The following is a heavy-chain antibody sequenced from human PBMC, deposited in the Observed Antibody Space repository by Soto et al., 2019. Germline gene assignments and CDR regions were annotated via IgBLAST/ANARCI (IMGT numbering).Heavy chain of an antibody. D-gene: IGHD3-10*01. CDR1: GGSISSSSYY. V-gene: IGHV4-39*01. CDR2: IYYSGST. Sequence: SETLSLTCTVSGGSISSSSYYWGWIRQPPGKGLEWIGSIYYSGSTYYNPSLKSRVTISVDTSKNQFSLKLSSVTAADTAVYYCAKAPFTMVRGVIRDWFDPWGQGTLVTVSS. CDR3: AKAPFTMVRGVIRDWFDP. J-gene: IGHJ5*02.